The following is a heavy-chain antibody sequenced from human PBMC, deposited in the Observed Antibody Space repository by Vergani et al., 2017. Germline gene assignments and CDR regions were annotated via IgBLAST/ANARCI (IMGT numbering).Heavy chain of an antibody. Sequence: QVQLVESGGGVVQPGRSLRLSCAASGCTFSSYAMHWVRQAPGKGLEWVAVISYDGSNKYYADSVKGRFTISRDNSKNTLYLQMNSLRAEDTAVYYCARGGRFESPSRNYYYYMDVWGKGTTVTVSS. D-gene: IGHD3-10*01. V-gene: IGHV3-30-3*01. J-gene: IGHJ6*03. CDR3: ARGGRFESPSRNYYYYMDV. CDR1: GCTFSSYA. CDR2: ISYDGSNK.